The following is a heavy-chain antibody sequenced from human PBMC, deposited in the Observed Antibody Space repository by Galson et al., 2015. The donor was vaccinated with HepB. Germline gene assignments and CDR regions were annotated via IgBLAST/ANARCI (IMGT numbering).Heavy chain of an antibody. CDR3: ARDLLGYCSGGSCYRGWGAFDI. J-gene: IGHJ3*02. V-gene: IGHV6-1*01. CDR1: SNSAA. D-gene: IGHD2-15*01. CDR2: TYYRSKWYN. Sequence: SNSAAWNWIRQSPSRGLEWLGRTYYRSKWYNDYAVSVKSRITINPDTSKNQFSLQLNSVTPEDTAVYYCARDLLGYCSGGSCYRGWGAFDIWGQGTMVTVSS.